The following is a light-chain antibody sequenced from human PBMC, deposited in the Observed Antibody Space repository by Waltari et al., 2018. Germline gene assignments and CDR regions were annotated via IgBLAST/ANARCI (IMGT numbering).Light chain of an antibody. CDR2: WAS. Sequence: DIVMTQSPDSLAVSLGERTSINCKASQCVLYSSDNKNYLAWYRQKTGQPPNLLIYWASTRESGVPCRFSGSGSGTDFTLTISSLQAEDVAVYYCQQYYSTPYTFGQGTKLEIK. J-gene: IGKJ2*01. CDR3: QQYYSTPYT. V-gene: IGKV4-1*01. CDR1: QCVLYSSDNKNY.